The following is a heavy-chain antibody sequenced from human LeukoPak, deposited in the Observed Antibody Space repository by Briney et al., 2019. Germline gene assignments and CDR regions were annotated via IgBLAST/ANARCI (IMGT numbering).Heavy chain of an antibody. V-gene: IGHV3-74*01. CDR1: GFTFSDYW. Sequence: PGGSLRLSCAASGFTFSDYWMHWVRQAPGKGLVWVSCISGDGSSTSYADSVRGRFTISRDSAKNTLYLQMNSLGAEDTAVYYCARDPSGYGYWGQGTLVTVSS. J-gene: IGHJ4*02. CDR3: ARDPSGYGY. D-gene: IGHD5-12*01. CDR2: ISGDGSST.